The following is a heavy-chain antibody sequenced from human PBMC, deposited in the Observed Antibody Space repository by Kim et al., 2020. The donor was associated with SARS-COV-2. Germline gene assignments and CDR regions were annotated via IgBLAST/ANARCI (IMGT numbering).Heavy chain of an antibody. Sequence: ESGKGRFTISRDNAKNSLYLQMNSLRAEDTAVYYCARGNFQFLRATWYFDLWGRGTLVTVSS. CDR3: ARGNFQFLRATWYFDL. D-gene: IGHD1-1*01. J-gene: IGHJ2*01. V-gene: IGHV3-48*03.